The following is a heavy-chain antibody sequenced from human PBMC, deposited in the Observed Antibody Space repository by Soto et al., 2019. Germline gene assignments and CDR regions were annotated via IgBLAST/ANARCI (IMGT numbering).Heavy chain of an antibody. CDR3: VRDGLDYYDTERLYFDK. CDR1: GFNFITYS. V-gene: IGHV3-21*01. D-gene: IGHD3-22*01. J-gene: IGHJ4*02. Sequence: EVQLVESGGGPVRPGGSLKLSCAASGFNFITYSLSWVRQAPGKGLDWVASISSSAVYLDYADSVKGRFTISRDNANTSLYLQMNSLRAEDTATYYCVRDGLDYYDTERLYFDKWGQGTLVTVSS. CDR2: ISSSAVYL.